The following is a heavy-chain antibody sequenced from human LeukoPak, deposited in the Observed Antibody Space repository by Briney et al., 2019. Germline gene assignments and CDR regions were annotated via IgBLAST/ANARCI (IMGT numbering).Heavy chain of an antibody. CDR3: ARDGRDSSGYLIDF. CDR1: GYTFTSKG. V-gene: IGHV1-18*01. Sequence: ASVKVSCKGSGYTFTSKGISWVRQAPGQGLEWMGWISSYKGNTDYAQKFQGRFTMTTDTSTRTVYMELRSLRSDDTAVYYCARDGRDSSGYLIDFWGQGTLATVSS. D-gene: IGHD3-22*01. CDR2: ISSYKGNT. J-gene: IGHJ4*02.